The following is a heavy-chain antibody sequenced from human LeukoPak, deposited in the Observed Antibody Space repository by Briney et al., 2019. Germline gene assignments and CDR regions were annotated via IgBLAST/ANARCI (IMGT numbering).Heavy chain of an antibody. CDR1: GFTSNSYW. Sequence: GGSLRLSCAASGFTSNSYWMSWVRQAPGKGLEWVANIKQDGSEKYYVDSVKGRFTISRDNAKNSLYLQMNSLRAEDTAVYYCARVWPYTGRPYAYDFWGQGSLVTVSS. J-gene: IGHJ4*02. D-gene: IGHD1-26*01. CDR2: IKQDGSEK. V-gene: IGHV3-7*05. CDR3: ARVWPYTGRPYAYDF.